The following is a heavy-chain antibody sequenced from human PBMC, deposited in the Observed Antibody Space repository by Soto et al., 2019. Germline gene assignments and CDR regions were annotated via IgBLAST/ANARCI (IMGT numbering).Heavy chain of an antibody. D-gene: IGHD3-22*01. Sequence: SETLSLTCTVSSDPTSTHNWGWIRQTPGKGLEWIGYIYETGSTSYNPSLNSRVTISLDRSTNQFSLKLSSVTAADTAVYYCARGSYYYDSSGYYHYWGQGTLVTVSS. CDR3: ARGSYYYDSSGYYHY. J-gene: IGHJ4*02. V-gene: IGHV4-4*08. CDR2: IYETGST. CDR1: SDPTSTHN.